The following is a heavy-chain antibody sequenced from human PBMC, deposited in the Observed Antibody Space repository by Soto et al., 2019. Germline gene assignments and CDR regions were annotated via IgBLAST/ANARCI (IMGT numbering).Heavy chain of an antibody. CDR3: ARGYSGYVAPHFDY. J-gene: IGHJ4*02. V-gene: IGHV1-8*01. D-gene: IGHD5-12*01. CDR2: MNPNSGNT. Sequence: GASVKVSCKASGYTFTSYDINWVRQATGQGLEWMGWMNPNSGNTGYAQKFQGRVTMTRNTSISTAYMELSSLRSEDTAVYYCARGYSGYVAPHFDYWGQGTLVTVSS. CDR1: GYTFTSYD.